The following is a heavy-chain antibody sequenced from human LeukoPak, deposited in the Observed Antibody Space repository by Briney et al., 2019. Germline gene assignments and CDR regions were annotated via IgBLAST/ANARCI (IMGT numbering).Heavy chain of an antibody. V-gene: IGHV1-18*01. CDR1: GYTFTSYG. CDR2: ISAYNGNT. J-gene: IGHJ4*02. CDR3: ARQTGYCSGGSCRWYYFDY. D-gene: IGHD2-15*01. Sequence: ASVKVSCKASGYTFTSYGISWVRQAPGQGLEWMGWISAYNGNTNYAQKLQGRVTMTTDTSTSTAYMELRSLRSDDTAVYYCARQTGYCSGGSCRWYYFDYWGQGTLVTVSS.